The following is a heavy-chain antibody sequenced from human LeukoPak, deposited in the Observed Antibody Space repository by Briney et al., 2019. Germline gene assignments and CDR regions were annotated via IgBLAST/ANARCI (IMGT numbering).Heavy chain of an antibody. CDR1: GFTFSSYG. J-gene: IGHJ4*02. CDR2: IRYDGSNK. Sequence: PGGSLRLSCAASGFTFSSYGTHWVRQAPGKGLEWVAFIRYDGSNKYYADSVKGRFTISRDNSKNTLYLQMNSLRAEDTAVYYCAKDYRATVTRRYFDYWGQGTLVTVSS. D-gene: IGHD4-11*01. CDR3: AKDYRATVTRRYFDY. V-gene: IGHV3-30*02.